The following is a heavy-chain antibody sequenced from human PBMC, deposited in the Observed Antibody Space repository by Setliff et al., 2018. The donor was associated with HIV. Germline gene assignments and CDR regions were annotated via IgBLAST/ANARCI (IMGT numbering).Heavy chain of an antibody. CDR2: INHGGST. Sequence: PSETLSLTCAVYGGPFSGYYWSWIRQPPGKGLEWIGEINHGGSTNYSPSLKSRVTISVDTSKNQFSLKLDSVTAADTAVYYCARQPHDFESSGYYGDAFDIWGQGTMVTVSS. V-gene: IGHV4-34*01. CDR3: ARQPHDFESSGYYGDAFDI. D-gene: IGHD3-22*01. CDR1: GGPFSGYY. J-gene: IGHJ3*02.